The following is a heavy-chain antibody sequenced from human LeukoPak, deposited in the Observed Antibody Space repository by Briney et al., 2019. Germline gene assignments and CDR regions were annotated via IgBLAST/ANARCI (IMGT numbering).Heavy chain of an antibody. D-gene: IGHD3-22*01. CDR2: ISYDGSNK. CDR1: GFTFSSYA. Sequence: GGSLRLSCAASGFTFSSYAMHWVRQAPGKGLEWVAVISYDGSNKYYADSVKGRFTISRDNSKNTLYLQMNSLRAEDTAVYYCARAGRSRPYYYDSSGIGWGQGTLVTVSS. CDR3: ARAGRSRPYYYDSSGIG. J-gene: IGHJ4*02. V-gene: IGHV3-30-3*01.